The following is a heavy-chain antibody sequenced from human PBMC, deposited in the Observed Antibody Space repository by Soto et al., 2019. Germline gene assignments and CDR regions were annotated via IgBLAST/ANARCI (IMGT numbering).Heavy chain of an antibody. Sequence: SETLSLACTVSGGSISSGNYYWSLIRQPPGKGLEWIGYSYYSGSTYYNPSPKSRVTISVDTSKNQFSLKLSSVTAADTAVYYCARARGITMVRGTSEFDYWGQGTLVTVSS. CDR3: ARARGITMVRGTSEFDY. CDR2: SYYSGST. J-gene: IGHJ4*02. CDR1: GGSISSGNYY. D-gene: IGHD3-10*01. V-gene: IGHV4-30-4*01.